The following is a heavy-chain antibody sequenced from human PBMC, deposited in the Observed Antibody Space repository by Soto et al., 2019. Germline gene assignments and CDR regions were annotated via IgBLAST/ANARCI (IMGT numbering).Heavy chain of an antibody. CDR1: GFTFNSLS. D-gene: IGHD2-21*02. CDR2: ISHDGRVT. CDR3: AREPYGDSQYFDY. Sequence: QVQLVESGGGMVQPGTSLRLSCAASGFTFNSLSLHWVRQRPDKGLEWVAVISHDGRVTFYADFVKGRFTVSRDNSKNSIYLQVISRRAEDTAVYYCAREPYGDSQYFDYWGQGTLVTVSS. J-gene: IGHJ4*02. V-gene: IGHV3-30*04.